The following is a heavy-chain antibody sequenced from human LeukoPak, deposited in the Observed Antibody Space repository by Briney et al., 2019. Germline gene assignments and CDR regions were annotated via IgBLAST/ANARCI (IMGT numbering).Heavy chain of an antibody. Sequence: PSETLSLTCTVSGGSISGYYWSWIRQPPGKGLEWIGEINHSGSTNYNPSLKSRVTISVDTSKNQFSLKLSSVTAADTAVYYCARRTVAVAGTPWDNWYFDLWGRGTLVTVSS. V-gene: IGHV4-34*01. J-gene: IGHJ2*01. D-gene: IGHD6-19*01. CDR3: ARRTVAVAGTPWDNWYFDL. CDR2: INHSGST. CDR1: GGSISGYY.